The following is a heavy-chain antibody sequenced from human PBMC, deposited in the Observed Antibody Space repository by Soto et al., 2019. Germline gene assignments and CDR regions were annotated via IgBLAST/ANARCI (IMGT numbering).Heavy chain of an antibody. D-gene: IGHD6-13*01. V-gene: IGHV4-39*01. J-gene: IGHJ6*02. CDR3: ASLPIAAAGTYYYYGMDV. CDR1: GGSISSSSYY. CDR2: IYYSGTT. Sequence: PSETPSLTCTVSGGSISSSSYYWGWIRHPPGKGLEWIGSIYYSGTTYYNPSLKSRVTISVDTSKNQFSLKLSSVTAADTAVYYWASLPIAAAGTYYYYGMDVWGQGTTVTVSS.